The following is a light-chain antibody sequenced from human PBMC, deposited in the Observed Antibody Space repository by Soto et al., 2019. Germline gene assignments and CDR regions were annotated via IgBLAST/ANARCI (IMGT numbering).Light chain of an antibody. CDR2: DVS. J-gene: IGLJ2*01. Sequence: QSVLIQPASVSGSPGQSITISCTGTSSDVGGYNYVSWYQQHPGKAPKLMIYDVSNRPSGVSNRFSGSKSGNTASLTISGLTAEDEADYYCSSYTSSSVVFGGGTKLTVL. CDR3: SSYTSSSVV. V-gene: IGLV2-14*01. CDR1: SSDVGGYNY.